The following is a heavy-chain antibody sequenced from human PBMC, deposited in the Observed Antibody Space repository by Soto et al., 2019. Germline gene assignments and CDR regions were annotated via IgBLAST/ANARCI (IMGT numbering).Heavy chain of an antibody. D-gene: IGHD2-2*01. V-gene: IGHV1-18*01. J-gene: IGHJ4*02. CDR1: VDTFTTYG. CDR2: ISGYNDNT. CDR3: AREDCTSTSCYGVDY. Sequence: ASVKVSCKASVDTFTTYGISWVRQAPGQGLEWMGWISGYNDNTKYAQKFQGRVIMTADTSTSTAYLELRTLTSDDTAVYYCAREDCTSTSCYGVDYWRQGHLVTVSS.